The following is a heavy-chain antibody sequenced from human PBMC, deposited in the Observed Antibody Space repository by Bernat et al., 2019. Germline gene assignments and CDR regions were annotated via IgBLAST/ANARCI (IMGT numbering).Heavy chain of an antibody. D-gene: IGHD3-10*01. V-gene: IGHV1-46*01. CDR3: ARVGGKGGREYGLGSQPPDY. CDR1: GYTFTSYY. Sequence: QVQLVQSGAEVKKPGASVKVSCKASGYTFTSYYMHWVRQAPGQGLEWMGIINPSGGSTSYAQKFQGRVTMTRDTSTSTVDMELSSLRSEDTAVYYCARVGGKGGREYGLGSQPPDYWGQGTLVTVSS. J-gene: IGHJ4*02. CDR2: INPSGGST.